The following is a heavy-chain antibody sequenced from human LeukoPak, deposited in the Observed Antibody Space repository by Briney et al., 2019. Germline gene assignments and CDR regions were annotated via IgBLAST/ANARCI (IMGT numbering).Heavy chain of an antibody. V-gene: IGHV1-18*01. D-gene: IGHD6-13*01. CDR1: GYTFTSYG. CDR3: ARDIAAADSNWFDP. CDR2: ISAYNGNT. J-gene: IGHJ5*02. Sequence: EASVKVSCKASGYTFTSYGISWVRQAPGQGLEWMGWISAYNGNTNYAQKLQGRVTMTTDTSTSTAHMELRSLRSDDTAVYYCARDIAAADSNWFDPWGQGTLVTVSS.